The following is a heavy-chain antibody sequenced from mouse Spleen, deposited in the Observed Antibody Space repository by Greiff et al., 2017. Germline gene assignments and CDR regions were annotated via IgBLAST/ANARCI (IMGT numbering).Heavy chain of an antibody. D-gene: IGHD2-4*01. Sequence: VQLKESGPELVKPGASVKIPCKASGYTFTDYNMDWVKQSHGKSLEWIGDINPNNGGTIYNQKFKGKATLTVDKSSSTAYMELRSLTSEDTAVYYCARGLIFPHAMDYWGQGTSVTVSS. CDR1: GYTFTDYN. J-gene: IGHJ4*01. CDR3: ARGLIFPHAMDY. CDR2: INPNNGGT. V-gene: IGHV1-18*01.